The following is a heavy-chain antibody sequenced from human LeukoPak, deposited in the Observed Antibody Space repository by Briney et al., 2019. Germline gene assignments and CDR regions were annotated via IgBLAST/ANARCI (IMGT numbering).Heavy chain of an antibody. CDR2: ISAYNGNT. D-gene: IGHD3-9*01. V-gene: IGHV1-18*01. Sequence: ASVKVSCKASGGTFSSYAISWVRQAPGQGLEWMGWISAYNGNTNYAQKLQGRVTMTTDTSTSTAYMELRSLRSDDTAVYYCASYNILTGYLDYWGQGTLVTVSS. CDR3: ASYNILTGYLDY. J-gene: IGHJ4*02. CDR1: GGTFSSYA.